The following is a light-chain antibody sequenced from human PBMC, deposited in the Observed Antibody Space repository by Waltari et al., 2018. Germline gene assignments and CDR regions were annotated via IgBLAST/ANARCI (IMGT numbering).Light chain of an antibody. V-gene: IGLV1-44*01. J-gene: IGLJ3*02. Sequence: QSVLIQPPSASGIPGQGVTISCSGGSSNIGSNTVSWYQQFAGAAPQLLIHTDTQRPSGVPERFSGSKSGTSASLAISGLQSEDEAHYFCASWDDSLSGRVFGGGTKVTVL. CDR2: TDT. CDR3: ASWDDSLSGRV. CDR1: SSNIGSNT.